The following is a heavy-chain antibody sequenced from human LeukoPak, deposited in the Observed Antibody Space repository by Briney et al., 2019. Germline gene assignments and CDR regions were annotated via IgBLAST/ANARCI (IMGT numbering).Heavy chain of an antibody. CDR1: GYTFTSYG. D-gene: IGHD1-26*01. CDR3: AGVGELLGINYFDY. J-gene: IGHJ4*02. CDR2: ISAYNGNT. V-gene: IGHV1-18*01. Sequence: ASVKVSCKASGYTFTSYGISWVRQAPGRGLEWMGWISAYNGNTNYAQKLQGRVTMTTDTSTSTAYMELRSLRSDDTAVYYCAGVGELLGINYFDYWGQGTLVTVSS.